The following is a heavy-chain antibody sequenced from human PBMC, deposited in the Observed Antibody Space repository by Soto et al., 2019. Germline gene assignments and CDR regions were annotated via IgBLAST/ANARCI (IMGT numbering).Heavy chain of an antibody. V-gene: IGHV1-18*04. CDR2: ISTYNVNR. Sequence: QAQLVQSGAEVKKPGASVKVSCKASGYSFTNYAIVWVRQPPGEGLEWMGWISTYNVNRNYAQNLHGRVTMTTDTSTSTVYMELRRLRSDDTAVYYCARAMGSTKMRHDAFDIWGQGTMVTVSS. CDR3: ARAMGSTKMRHDAFDI. J-gene: IGHJ3*02. D-gene: IGHD1-26*01. CDR1: GYSFTNYA.